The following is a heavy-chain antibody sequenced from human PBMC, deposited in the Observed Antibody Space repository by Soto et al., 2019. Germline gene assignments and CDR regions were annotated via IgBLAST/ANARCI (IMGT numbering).Heavy chain of an antibody. D-gene: IGHD3-16*01. J-gene: IGHJ4*02. CDR3: ARGGSYYAH. V-gene: IGHV1-2*02. CDR1: GNTHTIYF. CDR2: INSVSGGT. Sequence: WASVKVSCKASGNTHTIYFIHWLRQAPGQGLEWMGWINSVSGGTNYAPRFRGRVSMTRDTSSATAFMDLSGLRSDDTAVYYCARGGSYYAHWGQGTLVTVSS.